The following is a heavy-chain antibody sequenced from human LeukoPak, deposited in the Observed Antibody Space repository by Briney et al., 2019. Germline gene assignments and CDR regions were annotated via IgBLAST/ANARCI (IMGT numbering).Heavy chain of an antibody. CDR2: IYDSGST. CDR1: GDFISSSEW. D-gene: IGHD3-10*01. Sequence: SETLSLTCDVSGDFISSSEWWSWVRQPPGKGLEWIGSIYDSGSTYYNPSLKSRVTISVDTSKNQFSLKLNSVTAADTAVYYCARHYGPWGQGTLVTVSS. V-gene: IGHV4-39*01. J-gene: IGHJ5*02. CDR3: ARHYGP.